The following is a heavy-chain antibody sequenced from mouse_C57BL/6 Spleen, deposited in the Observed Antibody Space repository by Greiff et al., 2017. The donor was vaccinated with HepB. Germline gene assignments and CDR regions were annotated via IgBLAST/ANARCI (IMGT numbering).Heavy chain of an antibody. Sequence: QVQLQQPGAELVMPGASVKLSCKASGYTFTSYWMHWVKQRPGHGLEWIGEIDPSDSYTNYNQKFKGKSTLTVDKSSSTAYMQLSSLTSEDSAVYYCARGDFYYGSSYGFAYWGQGTLVTVSA. CDR3: ARGDFYYGSSYGFAY. CDR1: GYTFTSYW. J-gene: IGHJ3*01. V-gene: IGHV1-69*01. D-gene: IGHD1-1*01. CDR2: IDPSDSYT.